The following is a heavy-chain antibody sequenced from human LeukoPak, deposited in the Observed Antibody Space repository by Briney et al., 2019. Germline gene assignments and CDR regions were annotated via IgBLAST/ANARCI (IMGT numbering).Heavy chain of an antibody. Sequence: GRSLRLSCAASGFTFSDYGMHWVRQAPGKGLERVAVISYDGSNKYYADSVKGRFTISRDNSKNTLYLQMNSLRAEDTAVYYCAREVHIAAAGTLAFDIWGQGTMVTVSS. CDR1: GFTFSDYG. CDR2: ISYDGSNK. V-gene: IGHV3-30*19. CDR3: AREVHIAAAGTLAFDI. J-gene: IGHJ3*02. D-gene: IGHD6-13*01.